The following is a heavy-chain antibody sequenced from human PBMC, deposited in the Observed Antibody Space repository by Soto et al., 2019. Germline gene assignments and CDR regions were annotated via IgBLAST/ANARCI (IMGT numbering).Heavy chain of an antibody. CDR3: ARDIVRGEVYFGMDV. Sequence: GGSLRLSCAASGFTFSSYGMHWVRQAPGKGLEWVAVIWYDGSNKYYADSVKGRFTISRDNSKNTLYLQMNSLRAEDTAVYYCARDIVRGEVYFGMDVWGQGTTVTVSS. CDR2: IWYDGSNK. D-gene: IGHD3-10*01. CDR1: GFTFSSYG. V-gene: IGHV3-33*01. J-gene: IGHJ6*02.